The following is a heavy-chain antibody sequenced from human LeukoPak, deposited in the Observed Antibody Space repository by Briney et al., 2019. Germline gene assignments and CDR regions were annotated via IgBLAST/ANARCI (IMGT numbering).Heavy chain of an antibody. D-gene: IGHD6-19*01. CDR2: ISTHSTSI. CDR3: ARGSTVAGTRTVPSPER. V-gene: IGHV3-48*01. CDR1: GFTFSDYN. J-gene: IGHJ4*02. Sequence: GGSLRLSCAASGFTFSDYNMNWYRQAPGKRLDWVSYISTHSTSIYYADSVKGRFTISRDNAKSSLYLQMNSLRADDTAVYYCARGSTVAGTRTVPSPERWGQGTLVTVSS.